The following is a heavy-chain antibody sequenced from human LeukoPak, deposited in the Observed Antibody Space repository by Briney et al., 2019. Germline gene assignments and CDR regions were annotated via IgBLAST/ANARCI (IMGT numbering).Heavy chain of an antibody. D-gene: IGHD6-13*01. V-gene: IGHV1-2*02. CDR1: GYTFTSYY. Sequence: GASVKVSCKASGYTFTSYYMHWVRQAPGQGLEWMGWINPNSGGTNYAQKFQGRVTMTRDTSISTAYIELSRLRSDDTAVYYCARAAAAPKKNWFDPWSQGTLVTVSS. CDR2: INPNSGGT. CDR3: ARAAAAPKKNWFDP. J-gene: IGHJ5*02.